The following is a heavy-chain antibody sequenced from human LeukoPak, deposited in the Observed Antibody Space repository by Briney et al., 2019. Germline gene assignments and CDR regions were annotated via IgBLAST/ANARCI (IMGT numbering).Heavy chain of an antibody. D-gene: IGHD1-26*01. CDR2: ISGSGGST. CDR3: AREVVGGATEYYYYYMDV. V-gene: IGHV3-23*01. J-gene: IGHJ6*03. Sequence: GGSLRLSCAASGFTFSSYAMSWVRQAPGKGLEWVSAISGSGGSTYYADSVKGRFTISRDNSKNTLYLQMNSLRAEDTAVYYCAREVVGGATEYYYYYMDVWGKGTTVTVSS. CDR1: GFTFSSYA.